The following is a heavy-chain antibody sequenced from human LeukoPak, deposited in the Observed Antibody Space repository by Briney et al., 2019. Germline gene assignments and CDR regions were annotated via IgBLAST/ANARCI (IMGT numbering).Heavy chain of an antibody. CDR1: GFRFSSFG. J-gene: IGHJ5*02. Sequence: GASVNVSCKASGFRFSSFGVSWVRQAPGQGLEWMGWISNYFGVTHYAEKLQDRVTMTVDTSTTTDYMELRSLKYDDTAIYHSARDSDYSGNGNGDWFDPWGEGTVVTVSS. CDR2: ISNYFGVT. CDR3: ARDSDYSGNGNGDWFDP. V-gene: IGHV1-18*04. D-gene: IGHD4-11*01.